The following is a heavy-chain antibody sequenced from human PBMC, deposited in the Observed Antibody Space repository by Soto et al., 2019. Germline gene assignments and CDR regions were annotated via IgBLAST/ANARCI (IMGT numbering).Heavy chain of an antibody. CDR2: ISSSSSTI. CDR1: GFIFSNYD. D-gene: IGHD3-22*01. V-gene: IGHV3-48*04. J-gene: IGHJ4*02. Sequence: GGSLRLSCAASGFIFSNYDMNWVRQAPGKGLEWVSFISSSSSTIYYADSVKGRFTISRDNAKNSLYLQMNSLRAEDTAVYYCARDDYASRGSCSDDWGQGTLVTVSS. CDR3: ARDDYASRGSCSDD.